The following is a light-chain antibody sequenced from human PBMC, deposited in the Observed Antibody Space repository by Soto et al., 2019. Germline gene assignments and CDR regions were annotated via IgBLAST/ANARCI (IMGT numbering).Light chain of an antibody. CDR2: GAF. J-gene: IGKJ2*01. V-gene: IGKV3-20*01. CDR3: QQYGSSPPYT. Sequence: EVVLTQSPGTLSLSPGERATLSCRASQSVTNNYLAWYQHKPGQAPRLLIYGAFDRATGIPDRFSGSASGTDFTLTISRLEPEDFAVYYCQQYGSSPPYTFGQGTKLEIK. CDR1: QSVTNNY.